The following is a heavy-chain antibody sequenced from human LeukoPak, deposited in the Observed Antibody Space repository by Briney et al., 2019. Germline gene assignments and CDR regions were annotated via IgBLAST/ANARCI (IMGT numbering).Heavy chain of an antibody. J-gene: IGHJ4*02. Sequence: GGSLRLSCAAYGFTFSSYGMHWVRQAPGRGLEWVAFIRYDGSNKYYADSVKGRFTISRDNSKNTLYLQMNSLRAEDTAVYDCAIDPGNIVGAANFDCWGQGTLVTVSS. D-gene: IGHD1-26*01. CDR1: GFTFSSYG. V-gene: IGHV3-30*02. CDR2: IRYDGSNK. CDR3: AIDPGNIVGAANFDC.